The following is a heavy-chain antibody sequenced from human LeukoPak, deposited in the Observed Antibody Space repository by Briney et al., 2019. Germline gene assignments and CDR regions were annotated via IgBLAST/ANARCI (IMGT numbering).Heavy chain of an antibody. D-gene: IGHD3-10*01. CDR1: GASISSDY. CDR2: IYHSGST. V-gene: IGHV4-38-2*02. Sequence: PSETLSLTCNVSGASISSDYWSWIRQPPGKGLEWIGSIYHSGSTYYNPSLKSRVTISVDTSKNQFSLKLSSVTAADTAVYYCARFDGGSDDAFDIWGQGTMVTVSS. J-gene: IGHJ3*02. CDR3: ARFDGGSDDAFDI.